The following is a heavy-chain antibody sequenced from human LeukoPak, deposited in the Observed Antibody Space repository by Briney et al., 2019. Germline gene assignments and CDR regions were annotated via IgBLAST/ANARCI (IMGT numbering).Heavy chain of an antibody. V-gene: IGHV3-23*01. CDR3: AKSRARREGRSGSIDY. Sequence: GGSLRLSCVASGFTFTNYAMTWVRQAPGKGLEWVSAISGSGGKTYYADSVKGRFTISRDNSKNTLYLQMNSLRADDTAVYYCAKSRARREGRSGSIDYWGQGTLVTVSS. CDR1: GFTFTNYA. CDR2: ISGSGGKT. D-gene: IGHD3-3*01. J-gene: IGHJ4*02.